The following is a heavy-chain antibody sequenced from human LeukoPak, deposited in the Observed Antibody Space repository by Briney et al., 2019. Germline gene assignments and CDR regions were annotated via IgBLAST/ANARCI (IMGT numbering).Heavy chain of an antibody. V-gene: IGHV4-30-2*01. CDR1: GGSISSGGYS. D-gene: IGHD5-12*01. CDR3: ARSTGYSGYEIWYFDL. CDR2: IYHSGST. Sequence: SQTLSLTCAVSGGSISSGGYSWSWIRQPPGKGLEWIGYIYHSGSTYYNPSLKSRVTISVDRSKNQFSPKLSSVTAADTAVYYCARSTGYSGYEIWYFDLWGRGTLVTVSP. J-gene: IGHJ2*01.